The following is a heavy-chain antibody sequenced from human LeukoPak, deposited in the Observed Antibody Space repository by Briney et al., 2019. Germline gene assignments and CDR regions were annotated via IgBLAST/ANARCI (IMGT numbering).Heavy chain of an antibody. V-gene: IGHV4-59*01. D-gene: IGHD6-19*01. CDR3: ARGGRSASDSFAP. Sequence: PSETLSLTCTVSGASISNDYWNWIRQPPGRGLEWIGCIFHSGSTKYNPSLMSRVTISLYTSKNHFSLKVNSVTAADTAVYYCARGGRSASDSFAPWGQGTLVTVSS. CDR2: IFHSGST. J-gene: IGHJ5*02. CDR1: GASISNDY.